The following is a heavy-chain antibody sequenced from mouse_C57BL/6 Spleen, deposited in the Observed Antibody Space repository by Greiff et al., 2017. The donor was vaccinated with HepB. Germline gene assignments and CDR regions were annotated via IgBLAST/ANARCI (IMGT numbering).Heavy chain of an antibody. CDR2: INPNNGGT. CDR1: GYTFTDYN. CDR3: ARSPYDNYEDWYFDD. J-gene: IGHJ1*03. V-gene: IGHV1-18*01. Sequence: EVQLQQSGPELVKPGASVKIPCKASGYTFTDYNMDWVKQSHGKSLEWIGDINPNNGGTIYNQKFKGKATLTVDKSSSTAYMELRSLTSEDTAVYYCARSPYDNYEDWYFDDWGTGTTVTVSS. D-gene: IGHD2-1*01.